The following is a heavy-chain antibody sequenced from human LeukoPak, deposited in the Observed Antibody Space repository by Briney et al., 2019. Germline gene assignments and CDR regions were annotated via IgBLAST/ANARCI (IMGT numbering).Heavy chain of an antibody. CDR1: GYTFTSYY. Sequence: ASVKVSCKASGYTFTSYYMHWVRQAPRQGLEWMGIINPSGGSASYAQKFQGRVTMTRDTSTSTVYMELSSLRSEDTAMYYCARKNYCSGGSCYSRGWFDPWGQGTLVTVSS. CDR3: ARKNYCSGGSCYSRGWFDP. V-gene: IGHV1-46*01. D-gene: IGHD2-15*01. CDR2: INPSGGSA. J-gene: IGHJ5*02.